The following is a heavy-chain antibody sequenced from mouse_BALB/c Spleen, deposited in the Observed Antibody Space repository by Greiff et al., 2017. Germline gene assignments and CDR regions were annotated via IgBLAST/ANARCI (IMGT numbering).Heavy chain of an antibody. CDR2: IDPANGNT. CDR3: ALDSSGYPWFAY. J-gene: IGHJ3*01. CDR1: GFNIKDTY. Sequence: EVKLQESGAELVKPGASVKLSCTASGFNIKDTYMHWVKQRPEQGLEWIGRIDPANGNTKYDPKFQGKATITADTSSNTAYLQLSSLTSEDTAVYYCALDSSGYPWFAYWGQGTLVTVSA. D-gene: IGHD3-2*01. V-gene: IGHV14-3*02.